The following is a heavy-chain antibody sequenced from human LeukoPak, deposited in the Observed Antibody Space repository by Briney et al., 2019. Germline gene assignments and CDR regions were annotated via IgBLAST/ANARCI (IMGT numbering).Heavy chain of an antibody. V-gene: IGHV4-34*01. Sequence: SETLSLTCAVYGGSFNGFYWSWIRQSPGKGLEWIGEFNHSGSTDYNLSLKSRVTISVDASKNQFSLKLSSVTAADTAVYYCARVNLLGYCTNDICPGGGVPFDFWGQGTQVTVSS. D-gene: IGHD2-8*01. CDR2: FNHSGST. J-gene: IGHJ4*02. CDR3: ARVNLLGYCTNDICPGGGVPFDF. CDR1: GGSFNGFY.